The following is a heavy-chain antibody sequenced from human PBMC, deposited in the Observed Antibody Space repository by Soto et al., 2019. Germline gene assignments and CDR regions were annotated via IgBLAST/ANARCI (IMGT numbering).Heavy chain of an antibody. CDR3: ARQWGNRYYYYGMDV. Sequence: GGSLRLSCAASGFTFSSYAMHWVRQAPGKGLEWVAVISYDGSNKYYADSVKGRFTISRDNSKNTLYLQMNSLRAEDTAVYYCARQWGNRYYYYGMDVWGQGTTVTVSS. V-gene: IGHV3-30-3*01. CDR1: GFTFSSYA. D-gene: IGHD7-27*01. CDR2: ISYDGSNK. J-gene: IGHJ6*02.